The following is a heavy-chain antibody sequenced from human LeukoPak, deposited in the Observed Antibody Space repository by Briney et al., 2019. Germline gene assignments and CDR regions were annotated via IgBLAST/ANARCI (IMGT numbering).Heavy chain of an antibody. CDR3: ARLPSYSRYYYYGMDV. D-gene: IGHD1-26*01. V-gene: IGHV4-59*08. Sequence: SETLSLTCTVSGGSTSSYYWSWIRQPPGKGLEWIGYIYYSGSTNYNPSLKSRVTISVDTSKNQFSLKLSSVTAADTAVYYCARLPSYSRYYYYGMDVWGQGTTVTVSS. J-gene: IGHJ6*02. CDR1: GGSTSSYY. CDR2: IYYSGST.